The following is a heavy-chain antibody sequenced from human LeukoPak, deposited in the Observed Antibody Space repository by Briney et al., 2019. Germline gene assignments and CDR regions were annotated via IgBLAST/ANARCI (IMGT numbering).Heavy chain of an antibody. J-gene: IGHJ4*02. D-gene: IGHD3-22*01. CDR3: ATDYYDSSGYSRDY. CDR2: IYTSGST. V-gene: IGHV4-4*08. CDR1: GDSISSYY. Sequence: SETLSLTCTVSGDSISSYYWSWIRQPPGKGLEWIGYIYTSGSTNYNPSLKSRVTISVDTSKNQFSLKLSSVTAADTAVYYCATDYYDSSGYSRDYWGQGTLVTVSS.